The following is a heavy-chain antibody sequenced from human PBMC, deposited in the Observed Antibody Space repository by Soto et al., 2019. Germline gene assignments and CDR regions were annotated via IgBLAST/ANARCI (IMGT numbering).Heavy chain of an antibody. CDR2: IYYSGST. Sequence: PSETLSLTCTVSGGSISSSSYYWGWIRQPPGKGQEWIGSIYYSGSTYYNPSLKSRVTISVDTSKNQFSLKLSSVTAADTAVYYCARRVWFGDAFDIWGQGTMVTVSS. D-gene: IGHD3-10*01. CDR3: ARRVWFGDAFDI. J-gene: IGHJ3*02. V-gene: IGHV4-39*01. CDR1: GGSISSSSYY.